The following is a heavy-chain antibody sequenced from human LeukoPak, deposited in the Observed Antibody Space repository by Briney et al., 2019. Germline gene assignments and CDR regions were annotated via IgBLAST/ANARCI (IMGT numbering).Heavy chain of an antibody. J-gene: IGHJ5*02. CDR2: IRNDGSNE. CDR1: GFTFSSYW. D-gene: IGHD2-15*01. CDR3: AKGGSASHNWFDP. V-gene: IGHV3-30*02. Sequence: PGGSLRLSCAASGFTFSSYWMSWVRQAPGKGLEWVAFIRNDGSNEYYPDSVKGRFTISRDNSRNTLYLQMNSLRDEDTAVYYCAKGGSASHNWFDPWGRGTLVTVSS.